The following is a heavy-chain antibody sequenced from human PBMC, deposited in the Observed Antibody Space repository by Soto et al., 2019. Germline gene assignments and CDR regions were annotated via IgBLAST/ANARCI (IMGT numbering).Heavy chain of an antibody. CDR1: GGTFSSYA. Sequence: QVQLVQSGAEVKKPGSSVKVSCKDSGGTFSSYAISWVRQAPGQGLEWMGGIIPLFGTANYAQKFQGRVTITADESTSTAYMEQSSLSSEDTAVYYCATPLYSSGWYDWFDPCGKGTLVTVS. V-gene: IGHV1-69*12. CDR3: ATPLYSSGWYDWFDP. J-gene: IGHJ5*02. CDR2: IIPLFGTA. D-gene: IGHD6-19*01.